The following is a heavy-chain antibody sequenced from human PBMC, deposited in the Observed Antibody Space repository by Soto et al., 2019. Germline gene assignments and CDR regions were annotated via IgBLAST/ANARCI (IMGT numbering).Heavy chain of an antibody. CDR1: GGSFSGYY. Sequence: KTSETLSLTCAVYGGSFSGYYWSWIRQPPGKGLEWIGEINHSGSTNYNPSLKSRVTISVDTSKNQFSLKLSSVTAADTAVYYCARGALRTTEHYYYGMDVWGQGTTVTVSS. J-gene: IGHJ6*02. CDR2: INHSGST. V-gene: IGHV4-34*01. CDR3: ARGALRTTEHYYYGMDV. D-gene: IGHD1-1*01.